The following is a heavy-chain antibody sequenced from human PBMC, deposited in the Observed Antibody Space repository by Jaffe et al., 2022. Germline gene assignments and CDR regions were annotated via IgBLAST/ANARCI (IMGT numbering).Heavy chain of an antibody. CDR2: ISWNSGSI. CDR3: AKDSSLYCSGGSCVASQFDY. J-gene: IGHJ4*02. V-gene: IGHV3-9*01. CDR1: GFTFDDYA. D-gene: IGHD2-15*01. Sequence: EVQLVESGGGLVQPGRSLRLSCAASGFTFDDYAMHWVRQAPGKGLEWVSGISWNSGSIGYADSVKGRFTISRDNAKNSLYLQMNSLRAEDTALYYCAKDSSLYCSGGSCVASQFDYWGQGTLVTVSS.